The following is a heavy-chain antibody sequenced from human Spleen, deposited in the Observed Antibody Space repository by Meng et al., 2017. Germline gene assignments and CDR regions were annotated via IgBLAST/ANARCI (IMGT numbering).Heavy chain of an antibody. CDR1: GYTFNNYG. Sequence: QVQLVQSGAEVKKPWASVKVSCKTSGYTFNNYGLTWVRQAPGEGLEWMGWISLNNGNPKYAQRLQDRLTLTTDTSTSTAYMELRSLRSDDTAVYYCARSLYSGSHTIDHWGQGTLVTVSS. CDR2: ISLNNGNP. J-gene: IGHJ4*02. D-gene: IGHD1-26*01. CDR3: ARSLYSGSHTIDH. V-gene: IGHV1-18*01.